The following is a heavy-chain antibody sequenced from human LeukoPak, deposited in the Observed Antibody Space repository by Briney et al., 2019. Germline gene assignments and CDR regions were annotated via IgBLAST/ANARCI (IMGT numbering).Heavy chain of an antibody. CDR2: LYSGGNT. D-gene: IGHD6-19*01. V-gene: IGHV3-53*01. Sequence: PGGSLRLSCAASGFTVSSNYLTWVRQAPGKGLEWISVLYSGGNTYYAGSVKGRFTISRDNSKNTLYLQMNTLRVEDTAVYYCARDPHSYSSGWYYFDLWGQGTLVAVSS. CDR1: GFTVSSNY. J-gene: IGHJ4*02. CDR3: ARDPHSYSSGWYYFDL.